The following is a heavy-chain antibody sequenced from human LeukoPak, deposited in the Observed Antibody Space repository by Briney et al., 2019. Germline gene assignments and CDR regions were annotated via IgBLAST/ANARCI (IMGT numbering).Heavy chain of an antibody. D-gene: IGHD3-16*01. CDR3: AASSGVTLGRF. V-gene: IGHV4-31*03. CDR2: IHYTGGT. J-gene: IGHJ4*02. CDR1: GGSISSGSHY. Sequence: PSETLSLTCTASGGSISSGSHYYNWIRQHPGKGLERIGYIHYTGGTSYNPSLKSRATMSLDTSMNQVSLKLNSLTAADTAVYYCAASSGVTLGRFWGQGTLLIVSS.